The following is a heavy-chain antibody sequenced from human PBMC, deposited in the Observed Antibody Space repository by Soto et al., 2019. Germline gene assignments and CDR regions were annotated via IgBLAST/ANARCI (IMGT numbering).Heavy chain of an antibody. J-gene: IGHJ6*01. CDR3: ARTDSVGVFPY. CDR2: IYHSGTT. CDR1: GDSISSGYY. V-gene: IGHV4-38-2*01. Sequence: SETLSLTCAVSGDSISSGYYWAWIRQPPGKGLEWIGSIYHSGTTYYNPSLKSRVTMSVDTSRNQFSLKLTSVTAADSALYYCARTDSVGVFPYCGQGTKVTVSS. D-gene: IGHD2-15*01.